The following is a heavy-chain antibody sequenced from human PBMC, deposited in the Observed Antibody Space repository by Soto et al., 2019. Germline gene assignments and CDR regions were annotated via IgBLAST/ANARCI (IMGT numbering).Heavy chain of an antibody. CDR1: GFTFSSYS. CDR2: ISSSSYI. V-gene: IGHV3-21*01. Sequence: EVQLVESGGGLVKPGGSLRLSCAASGFTFSSYSMNWVRQAPGKGLEWVSSISSSSYIYYADSVKGRFTISRDNAKNSLYLQMNSLRAEDTAVYYCARYIAAAGTDYWGQGTLVTVSS. CDR3: ARYIAAAGTDY. D-gene: IGHD6-13*01. J-gene: IGHJ4*02.